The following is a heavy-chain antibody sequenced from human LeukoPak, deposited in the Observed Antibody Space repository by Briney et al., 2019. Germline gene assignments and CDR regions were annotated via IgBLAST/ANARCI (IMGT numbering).Heavy chain of an antibody. CDR1: GGSVINTNW. CDR3: ARGGDTSGYYGTNWYFDL. J-gene: IGHJ2*01. D-gene: IGHD3-3*01. CDR2: VHLDGRT. V-gene: IGHV4-4*02. Sequence: SETLSLTCGVSGGSVINTNWWTWVRQPPGKGLEWIGEVHLDGRTNYNPSLESRLTMSVDVSENQVSLKLTSVTAADTAVYYCARGGDTSGYYGTNWYFDLWGRGTLVTVSS.